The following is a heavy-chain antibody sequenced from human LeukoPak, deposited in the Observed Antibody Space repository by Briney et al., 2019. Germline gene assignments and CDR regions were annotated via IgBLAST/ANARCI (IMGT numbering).Heavy chain of an antibody. J-gene: IGHJ4*02. CDR3: AKDISVGATPYYFDY. D-gene: IGHD1-26*01. Sequence: GRSLRLSCAASGFTFDDYAMHWVRQAPGKGLEGVSGIIWNSGSIGYADSVKGRFTISRDNAKNSLYLQMNSLRAEDTALYYCAKDISVGATPYYFDYWGQGTLVTVSS. CDR2: IIWNSGSI. V-gene: IGHV3-9*01. CDR1: GFTFDDYA.